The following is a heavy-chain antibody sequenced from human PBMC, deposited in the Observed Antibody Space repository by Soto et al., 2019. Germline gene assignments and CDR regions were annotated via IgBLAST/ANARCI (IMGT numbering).Heavy chain of an antibody. J-gene: IGHJ6*02. CDR2: IRSKAYGGTT. Sequence: GGSLRLSCTASGFTFGDYAMSWVRQAPGKGLEWVGFIRSKAYGGTTEYAASVKGRFTISRGDSKSIAYLQMNSLKTEDTAVYYCTRGGRPYDFWSGYYKGEDYYYGMDVWGQGTTVTVSS. D-gene: IGHD3-3*01. CDR1: GFTFGDYA. V-gene: IGHV3-49*04. CDR3: TRGGRPYDFWSGYYKGEDYYYGMDV.